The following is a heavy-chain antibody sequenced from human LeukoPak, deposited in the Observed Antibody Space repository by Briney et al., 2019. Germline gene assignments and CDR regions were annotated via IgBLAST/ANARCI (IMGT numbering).Heavy chain of an antibody. V-gene: IGHV3-23*01. Sequence: PGGSLRLSCAASGFTFSTYAMSWVRQAPGKGLEWVSGISASGGTTYYADSVKGRFTISRDTNTLYLQMNSLRAEDTAVYYCARKSDSLLVREGDCWGQGTLVTVSS. J-gene: IGHJ4*02. D-gene: IGHD3-10*01. CDR3: ARKSDSLLVREGDC. CDR1: GFTFSTYA. CDR2: ISASGGTT.